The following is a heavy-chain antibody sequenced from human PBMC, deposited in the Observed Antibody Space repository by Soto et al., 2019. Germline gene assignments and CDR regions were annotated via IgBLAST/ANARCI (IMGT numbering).Heavy chain of an antibody. D-gene: IGHD6-19*01. V-gene: IGHV2-26*01. J-gene: IGHJ2*01. CDR3: ARSQLGEWLVSPYWYFDL. CDR2: IFSNDEK. Sequence: QVTLKESGPVLVKPTETLTLTCTVSGFSLSNARMGVSWIRQPPGKALEWLAHIFSNDEKSYSTSLKSRLTITKDTYKSQVVLTITNMDPVATATYYYARSQLGEWLVSPYWYFDLWGRGTLVTGSS. CDR1: GFSLSNARMG.